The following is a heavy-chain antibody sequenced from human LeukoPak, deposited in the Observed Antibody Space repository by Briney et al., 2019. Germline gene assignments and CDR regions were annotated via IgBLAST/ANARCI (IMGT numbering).Heavy chain of an antibody. CDR1: GCSFTSYW. D-gene: IGHD6-6*01. J-gene: IGHJ3*02. Sequence: GESLKISCKGSGCSFTSYWIGWVRQMPGKGLEWMGIIYPGDSDTRYSPSFQGQVTISADKSISTAYLQWSSLKASDTAMYYCARNPRKARLDDAFDIWGQGTMVTVSS. V-gene: IGHV5-51*01. CDR2: IYPGDSDT. CDR3: ARNPRKARLDDAFDI.